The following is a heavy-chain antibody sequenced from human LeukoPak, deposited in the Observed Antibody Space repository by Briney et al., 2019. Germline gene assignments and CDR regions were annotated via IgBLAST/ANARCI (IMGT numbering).Heavy chain of an antibody. CDR2: AYYSGST. CDR3: PRGPHSGYYDGLPDF. D-gene: IGHD3-9*01. Sequence: SETLSLTCTVSGGSISSNTYYWGWIRQPPGKGLEWIGSAYYSGSTYYNPSLRSRVTISLDTSDNQFSLKLSFVTAADTAVYYCPRGPHSGYYDGLPDFRGRGTLVTVSS. J-gene: IGHJ4*02. CDR1: GGSISSNTYY. V-gene: IGHV4-39*07.